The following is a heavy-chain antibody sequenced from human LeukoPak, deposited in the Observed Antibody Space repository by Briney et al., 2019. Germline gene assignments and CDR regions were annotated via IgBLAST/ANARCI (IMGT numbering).Heavy chain of an antibody. D-gene: IGHD6-25*01. V-gene: IGHV4-30-4*08. J-gene: IGHJ6*03. Sequence: SQTLSLTCTVSGGSISSGDYYWSWIRQPPGKGLEWIGYIYYSGSTYYNPSLKSRVTISVDTSKNQFSLKLSSVTAADTAVYYCASIAAIYYYMDVWGKGTTVTVSS. CDR2: IYYSGST. CDR1: GGSISSGDYY. CDR3: ASIAAIYYYMDV.